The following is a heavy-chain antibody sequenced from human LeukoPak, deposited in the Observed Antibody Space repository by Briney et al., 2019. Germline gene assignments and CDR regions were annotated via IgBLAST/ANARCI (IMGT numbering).Heavy chain of an antibody. J-gene: IGHJ4*02. CDR3: ATGANLFQF. Sequence: PGGSLRLSCAASGFIFTDSRMSWVRQAPGKGLEWVANIRHDGSQTYYLDSVKGRFTISRDNAKNEVYLEMNNLRGADTAVYYCATGANLFQFWGQGTLVTVSS. V-gene: IGHV3-7*01. CDR1: GFIFTDSR. D-gene: IGHD1-14*01. CDR2: IRHDGSQT.